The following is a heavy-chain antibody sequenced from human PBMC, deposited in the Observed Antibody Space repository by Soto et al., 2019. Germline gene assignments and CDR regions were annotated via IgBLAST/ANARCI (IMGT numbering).Heavy chain of an antibody. J-gene: IGHJ4*02. V-gene: IGHV3-33*01. Sequence: LILSCAASGSTFSSYGMHWVRQAPGKGLEWVAVIWYDGSNKYYADSVKGRFTISRDNSKNTLYLQMNSLRAEDTAVYYCARDGGSWLDYWGQGTLVTVSS. D-gene: IGHD6-13*01. CDR2: IWYDGSNK. CDR1: GSTFSSYG. CDR3: ARDGGSWLDY.